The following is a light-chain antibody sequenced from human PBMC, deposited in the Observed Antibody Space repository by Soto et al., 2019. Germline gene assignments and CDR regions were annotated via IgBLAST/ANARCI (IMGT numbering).Light chain of an antibody. CDR1: QSVNSN. CDR3: QQYNFWPPLT. CDR2: DAS. V-gene: IGKV3-15*01. J-gene: IGKJ4*01. Sequence: EIVMTQSPATLSVSPGERATLSCRASQSVNSNLAWYRQKPGQAPRRLISDASTRATGVPARFSGSGSGTEFTLTISSLQSEDSGIYYCQQYNFWPPLTFGGGTKVEIK.